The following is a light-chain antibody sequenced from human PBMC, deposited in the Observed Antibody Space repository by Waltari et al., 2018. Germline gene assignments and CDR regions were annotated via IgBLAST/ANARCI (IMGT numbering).Light chain of an antibody. J-gene: IGKJ1*01. Sequence: PGERATLSCRASQSVGRSLAWYQQIPGQAPRLLIYGASSRPTGIPDRFSGSGSGTDFSLTISRLEPEDFAVYFCQHYVRLPATFGQGTKVAI. CDR3: QHYVRLPAT. V-gene: IGKV3-20*01. CDR1: QSVGRS. CDR2: GAS.